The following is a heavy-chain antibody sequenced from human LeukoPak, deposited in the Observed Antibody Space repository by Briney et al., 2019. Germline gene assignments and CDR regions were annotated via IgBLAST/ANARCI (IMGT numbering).Heavy chain of an antibody. D-gene: IGHD6-6*01. CDR1: GYTFTDYY. V-gene: IGHV1-2*02. Sequence: ASVKVSRKASGYTFTDYYMHWVRPAPGQGLEWMGWINPNSGGTNFAQKFQGRVAMTRDTSISTAYLELGSLRSDDTAVYFCARARWQLVPYFDSWGQGTLVTVSS. CDR3: ARARWQLVPYFDS. CDR2: INPNSGGT. J-gene: IGHJ4*02.